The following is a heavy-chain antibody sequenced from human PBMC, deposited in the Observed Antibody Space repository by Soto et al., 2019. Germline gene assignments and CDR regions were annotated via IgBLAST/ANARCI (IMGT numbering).Heavy chain of an antibody. V-gene: IGHV3-30*18. Sequence: QVQLVESGGDVVQPGRSLRLSCAASGFSFSSYGMHWVRQAPGKGLEWMAVISYDGSNTYYGDSVKGRFTISRDNSKNTLYLKMNSLRAEDTAVYYWAKDMVRGVIGWFDPWGQGTLVTVSS. CDR1: GFSFSSYG. D-gene: IGHD3-10*01. CDR3: AKDMVRGVIGWFDP. CDR2: ISYDGSNT. J-gene: IGHJ5*02.